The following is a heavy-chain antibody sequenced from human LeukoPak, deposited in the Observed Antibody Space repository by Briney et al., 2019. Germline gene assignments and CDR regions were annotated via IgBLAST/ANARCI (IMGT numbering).Heavy chain of an antibody. D-gene: IGHD3-22*01. J-gene: IGHJ2*01. CDR1: GFTFSYFA. Sequence: GGSLRLSCGASGFTFSYFAMSWVRQAPGKGLEWVSGIEKDGSSTYYVDSVRGRFTISRDNSKNTLYLQMHSLRAEDTAIYCCAKFAGAMIEYCYFDVWGRGTLVTVSS. CDR2: IEKDGSST. CDR3: AKFAGAMIEYCYFDV. V-gene: IGHV3-23*03.